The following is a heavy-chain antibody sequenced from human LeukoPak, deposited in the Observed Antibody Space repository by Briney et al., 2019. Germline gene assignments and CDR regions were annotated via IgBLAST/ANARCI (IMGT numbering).Heavy chain of an antibody. J-gene: IGHJ4*02. Sequence: PSETLSLTCAVSGGSFSGYYWTWIRQPPGEGLEWIGEINHSGSANYNPSLKSRVTISLDTSKNQFSLKLSSVTAADTAVYYCARGQGTVTTHWGQGTLVTVSS. CDR3: ARGQGTVTTH. CDR1: GGSFSGYY. V-gene: IGHV4-34*01. D-gene: IGHD4-17*01. CDR2: INHSGSA.